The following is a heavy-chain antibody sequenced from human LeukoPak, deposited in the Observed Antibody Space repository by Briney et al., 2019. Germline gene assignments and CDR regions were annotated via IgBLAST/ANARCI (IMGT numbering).Heavy chain of an antibody. CDR2: IDYSGST. V-gene: IGHV4-39*01. Sequence: SETLSLTCAVSGGSIIRTDSYWGCIRQSPGKGLEWIGSIDYSGSTHYNPSLNSRLTISVDTSKNEFSLGLRFVTIADTAVYYCARNRSDCSGGSCSFTGVANWGQGTLVSVSS. CDR3: ARNRSDCSGGSCSFTGVAN. D-gene: IGHD2-15*01. J-gene: IGHJ4*02. CDR1: GGSIIRTDSY.